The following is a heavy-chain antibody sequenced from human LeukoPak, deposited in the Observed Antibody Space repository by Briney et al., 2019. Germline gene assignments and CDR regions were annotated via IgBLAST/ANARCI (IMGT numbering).Heavy chain of an antibody. CDR2: IIPIFGTA. Sequence: SVKVSCKASGGTFSSYAISWVRQAPGQGLGWMGGIIPIFGTANYAQTFQGRVTITTDESTSTAYMELSSLRSEDTAVYYCARSKVRVSTIGSFDYWGQRTLVTVSS. V-gene: IGHV1-69*05. J-gene: IGHJ4*02. CDR1: GGTFSSYA. CDR3: ARSKVRVSTIGSFDY. D-gene: IGHD5/OR15-5a*01.